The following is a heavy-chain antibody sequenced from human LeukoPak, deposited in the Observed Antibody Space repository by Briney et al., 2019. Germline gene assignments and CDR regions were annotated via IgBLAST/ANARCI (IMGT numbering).Heavy chain of an antibody. J-gene: IGHJ4*02. CDR2: ISAYNGNT. D-gene: IGHD3-22*01. CDR3: ASSGGGYDSSGYQFDY. Sequence: ASVKVSCKASGYTFTSYGISWVRQAPGQGLEWMGWISAYNGNTNYAQKLQGRVTMTTDTSTSTAYMELRSLRSDDTAVYYCASSGGGYDSSGYQFDYSGQGTLVTVSS. CDR1: GYTFTSYG. V-gene: IGHV1-18*01.